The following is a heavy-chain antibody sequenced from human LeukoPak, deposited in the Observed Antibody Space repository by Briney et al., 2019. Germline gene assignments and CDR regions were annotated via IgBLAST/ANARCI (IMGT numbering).Heavy chain of an antibody. Sequence: GGSLRLSCAASGFTFSSYAMHWVRQAPGKGLEWVAVISYDGSNKYYADFVKGRFTISRDNSKNTLYLQMNSLRAEDTAVYYCARVGYCSSTSCSYYYYYGMDVWGQGTTVTVSS. CDR2: ISYDGSNK. V-gene: IGHV3-30-3*01. CDR3: ARVGYCSSTSCSYYYYYGMDV. D-gene: IGHD2-2*01. CDR1: GFTFSSYA. J-gene: IGHJ6*02.